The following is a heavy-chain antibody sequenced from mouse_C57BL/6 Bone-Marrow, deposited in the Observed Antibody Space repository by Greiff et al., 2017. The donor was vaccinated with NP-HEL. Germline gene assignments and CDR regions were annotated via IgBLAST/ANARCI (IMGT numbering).Heavy chain of an antibody. CDR2: ILPGSGST. CDR3: ARYSYYDYYYAMDY. J-gene: IGHJ4*01. D-gene: IGHD2-4*01. CDR1: GYTFTGYW. Sequence: QVQLQQSGAELMKPGASVKLSCKATGYTFTGYWIEWVKQRPGHGLEWIGEILPGSGSTNYNAKFKGKATFTADTSSNTAYMQLSSLTTEDSAIYYCARYSYYDYYYAMDYWGQGTSVTVSS. V-gene: IGHV1-9*01.